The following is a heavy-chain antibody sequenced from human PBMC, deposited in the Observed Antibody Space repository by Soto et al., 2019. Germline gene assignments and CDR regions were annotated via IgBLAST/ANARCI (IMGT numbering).Heavy chain of an antibody. D-gene: IGHD2-2*01. Sequence: EVQLVESGGGLVQPGGSLRLSCAASGFTVSSNYMSWVRQAPGKGLEWVSVIYSGGSTYYADSVKGRFTISRHNYKNTLYLQMNSLRAEDTAVYYCARAGGYCSSTSCYETWGQGTLVTVSS. CDR2: IYSGGST. V-gene: IGHV3-53*04. CDR3: ARAGGYCSSTSCYET. J-gene: IGHJ5*02. CDR1: GFTVSSNY.